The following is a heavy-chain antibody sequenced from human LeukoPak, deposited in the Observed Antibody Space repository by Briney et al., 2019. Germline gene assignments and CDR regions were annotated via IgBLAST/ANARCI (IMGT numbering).Heavy chain of an antibody. CDR3: ARDSGYDWDY. CDR2: IYYSGST. J-gene: IGHJ4*02. CDR1: GGSISSYY. Sequence: SETLSLTCTVSGGSISSYYWSWIRQPPGKGLEWIGYIYYSGSTNYNPSLKSRVTISVDTSKNQFSLKLNSVTAADTAVYYCARDSGYDWDYWGQGTLVTVSS. V-gene: IGHV4-59*12. D-gene: IGHD5-12*01.